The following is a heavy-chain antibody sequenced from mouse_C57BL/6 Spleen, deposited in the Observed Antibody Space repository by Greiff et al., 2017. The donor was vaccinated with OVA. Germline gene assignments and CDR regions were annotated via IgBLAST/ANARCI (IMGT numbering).Heavy chain of an antibody. V-gene: IGHV10-1*01. Sequence: EVQGVESGGGLVQPKGSLKLSCAASGFSFNTYAMNWVRQAPGKGLEWVARISSKSNNYATYYVDSVKNRFTISRDDTESMLYLQMNNLKIEDTAMYYCVRGGYYFDYWGQGTTLTVSS. CDR3: VRGGYYFDY. J-gene: IGHJ2*01. CDR1: GFSFNTYA. CDR2: ISSKSNNYAT.